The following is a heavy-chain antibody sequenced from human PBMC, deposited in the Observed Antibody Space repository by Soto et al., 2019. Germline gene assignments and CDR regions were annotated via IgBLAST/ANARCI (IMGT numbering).Heavy chain of an antibody. CDR2: ISSSGSTI. CDR1: GFTFSSYE. Sequence: GGSLRLSCAASGFTFSSYEMNWVRQAPGKGLEWVSYISSSGSTIYYADSVKGRFTISRDNAKNSLYLQMNSLRAEDTAVYYCARADGDYDAFDIWGQGTMVTVSS. J-gene: IGHJ3*02. CDR3: ARADGDYDAFDI. V-gene: IGHV3-48*03. D-gene: IGHD4-17*01.